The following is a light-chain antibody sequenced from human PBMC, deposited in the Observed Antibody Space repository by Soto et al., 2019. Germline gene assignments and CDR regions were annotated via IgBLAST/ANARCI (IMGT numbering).Light chain of an antibody. J-gene: IGKJ5*01. Sequence: EIVLTQSPGTLSLSPGERATLSCRASQSVSSSYLAWYQQKPGQAPRLLIYGASSRATGIPDRYSASGSGTDFTLTISRPEPEDFAVFFCQQYGTSEIIFGQGTRLEIK. V-gene: IGKV3-20*01. CDR1: QSVSSSY. CDR3: QQYGTSEII. CDR2: GAS.